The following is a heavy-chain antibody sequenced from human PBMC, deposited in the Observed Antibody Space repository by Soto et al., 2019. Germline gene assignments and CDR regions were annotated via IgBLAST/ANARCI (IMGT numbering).Heavy chain of an antibody. Sequence: SETLSLTCTVSGGSISSYYWSWIRQPPGKGLEWIGYIYYSGSTNYNPSLKSRVTISVDTSKNQFSLKLSSVTAADTAVYYCARGYDSSGPRLDPWGQGTLVTVSS. J-gene: IGHJ5*02. D-gene: IGHD3-22*01. CDR3: ARGYDSSGPRLDP. CDR2: IYYSGST. V-gene: IGHV4-59*08. CDR1: GGSISSYY.